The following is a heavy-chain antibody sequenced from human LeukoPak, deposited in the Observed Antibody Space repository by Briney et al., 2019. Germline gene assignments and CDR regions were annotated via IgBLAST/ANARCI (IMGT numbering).Heavy chain of an antibody. CDR3: ARGYYDILTGYPTPNWFDP. J-gene: IGHJ5*02. Sequence: ASVKVSCKASGYTFTSYGISWVRQAPGQGLEWMGWISAYNGNTNYAQKLQGRVTMTTDTSTSTAYMELRSLRSDDTAVYYCARGYYDILTGYPTPNWFDPWGQGILVTVSS. CDR1: GYTFTSYG. D-gene: IGHD3-9*01. CDR2: ISAYNGNT. V-gene: IGHV1-18*01.